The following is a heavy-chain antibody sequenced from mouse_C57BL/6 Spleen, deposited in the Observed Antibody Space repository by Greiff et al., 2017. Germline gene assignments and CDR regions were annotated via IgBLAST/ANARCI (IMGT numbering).Heavy chain of an antibody. CDR1: GYTFTSYW. J-gene: IGHJ4*01. CDR3: SKSRSYGAMDY. D-gene: IGHD2-12*01. V-gene: IGHV1-64*01. CDR2: IHPNSGST. Sequence: QVQLQQSGAELVKPGASVKLSCKASGYTFTSYWMHWVKQRPGQGLEWIGMIHPNSGSTNYNEKFKSKATLTVEKSSSTAYMQLRSLTSEDSAVYYCSKSRSYGAMDYWGQGTSVTVSS.